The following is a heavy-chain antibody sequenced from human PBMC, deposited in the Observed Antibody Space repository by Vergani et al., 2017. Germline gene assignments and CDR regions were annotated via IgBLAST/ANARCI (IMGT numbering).Heavy chain of an antibody. CDR2: IDWDDDT. Sequence: QVTLKESGPALVKPTQTLTLTCTFSGFSLTTYGMRVSWIRQPPGKALEWLARIDWDDDTYYRTSLRTRLTISKDTFKNQVALTMTNMDPVDTATYYCARTLSDSRGYYLDYGVQGTLVTVSS. CDR1: GFSLTTYGMR. CDR3: ARTLSDSRGYYLDY. D-gene: IGHD3-22*01. V-gene: IGHV2-70*04. J-gene: IGHJ4*02.